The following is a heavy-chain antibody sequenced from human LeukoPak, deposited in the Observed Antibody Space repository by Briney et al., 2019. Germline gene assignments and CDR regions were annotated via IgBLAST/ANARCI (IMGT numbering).Heavy chain of an antibody. V-gene: IGHV3-33*06. Sequence: PGRSLRLSCAASGFTFSDSGMYWVRQSPGKGLEWVALIWYDGSNKYYADSVKGRFTLSRDNSTNTLYLQMNSLRAEDTAVYYCAKGRWVQPAGYLDFSGQGTLVTVSA. CDR1: GFTFSDSG. CDR2: IWYDGSNK. J-gene: IGHJ4*02. CDR3: AKGRWVQPAGYLDF. D-gene: IGHD5-24*01.